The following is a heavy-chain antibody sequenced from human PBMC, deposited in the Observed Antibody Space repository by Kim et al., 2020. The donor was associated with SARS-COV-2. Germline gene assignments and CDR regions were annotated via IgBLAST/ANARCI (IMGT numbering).Heavy chain of an antibody. CDR1: GGSITSGGYY. CDR2: ISYSGST. Sequence: SETLSLTCTVSGGSITSGGYYWSWIRQQAGKGLEWIGYISYSGSTYYNPSLRGRVTILMDSSKTWVSLKLISVTAADTAVYYCARSAYGDSGNYRSGFDPWGQGTLVTVSS. J-gene: IGHJ5*02. CDR3: ARSAYGDSGNYRSGFDP. D-gene: IGHD3-16*02. V-gene: IGHV4-31*03.